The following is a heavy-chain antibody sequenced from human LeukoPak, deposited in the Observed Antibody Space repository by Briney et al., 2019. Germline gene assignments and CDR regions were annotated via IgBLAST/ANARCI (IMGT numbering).Heavy chain of an antibody. Sequence: SQTLCLTCTVSGGSISSGGYYWSWIRQHPGKDLEWIGYIYYSGSTYYNPSLKSRVTISVDTSKNQFSLKLSSVTAADTAVYYCARERTYGDYSFDYWGQGTLVTVSS. V-gene: IGHV4-31*03. CDR3: ARERTYGDYSFDY. D-gene: IGHD4-17*01. J-gene: IGHJ4*02. CDR1: GGSISSGGYY. CDR2: IYYSGST.